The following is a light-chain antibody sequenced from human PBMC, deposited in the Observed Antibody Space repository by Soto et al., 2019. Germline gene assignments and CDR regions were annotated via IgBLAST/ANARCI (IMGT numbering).Light chain of an antibody. Sequence: EIVLTQSPGTLSLSPGERATLSCRASQSVSSTYLTWYQQKPGQAPRLLIYEASRRATGIPDRFSGSGSGTDFSLTISRLEPEDFAVYYCQHYDSLRRTLGLGTKVDTK. CDR3: QHYDSLRRT. CDR2: EAS. V-gene: IGKV3-20*01. CDR1: QSVSSTY. J-gene: IGKJ1*01.